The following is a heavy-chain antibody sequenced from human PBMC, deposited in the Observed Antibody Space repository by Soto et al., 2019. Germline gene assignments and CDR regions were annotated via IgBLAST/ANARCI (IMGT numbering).Heavy chain of an antibody. CDR1: GGTVRSNY. D-gene: IGHD3-10*01. CDR3: SRHASHYGGGYFDY. CDR2: IYSGGST. V-gene: IGHV3-66*04. J-gene: IGHJ4*02. Sequence: GALRLSGAGSGGTVRSNYMSWVRQAAGKGLEWVSVIYSGGSTYYADSVKGRFTISRDNSKNTLYLQMNSLRAEDTAVYYCSRHASHYGGGYFDYWGQGT.